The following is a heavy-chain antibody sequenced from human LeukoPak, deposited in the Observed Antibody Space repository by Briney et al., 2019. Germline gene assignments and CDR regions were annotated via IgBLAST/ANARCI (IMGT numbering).Heavy chain of an antibody. J-gene: IGHJ4*02. Sequence: GASVKVSCKASGGTFSSYAISWVRQAPGQGLEWMGGIIPMSGTANSAQKFQGRVTITADESTSTAYMELSSLRSEDTAVYYCAANYYYDSVASYRFDYWGQGTLVTVSS. CDR3: AANYYYDSVASYRFDY. CDR2: IIPMSGTA. D-gene: IGHD3-22*01. V-gene: IGHV1-69*13. CDR1: GGTFSSYA.